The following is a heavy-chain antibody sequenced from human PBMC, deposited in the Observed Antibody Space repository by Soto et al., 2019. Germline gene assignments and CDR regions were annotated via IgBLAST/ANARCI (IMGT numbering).Heavy chain of an antibody. CDR1: GFTFGEYP. J-gene: IGHJ4*02. D-gene: IGHD3-3*01. CDR3: TRHPKDYDFYVRDHY. Sequence: EVQLVESGGGLVKPGRSLRLSCTTTGFTFGEYPMSWFRQAPGKGLEWVGFIRSTGYGATTEYAASVKGRFTISRDDSKSIVYLQMNSLKTEDTAIYYCTRHPKDYDFYVRDHYWGQGTLVTVSS. CDR2: IRSTGYGATT. V-gene: IGHV3-49*05.